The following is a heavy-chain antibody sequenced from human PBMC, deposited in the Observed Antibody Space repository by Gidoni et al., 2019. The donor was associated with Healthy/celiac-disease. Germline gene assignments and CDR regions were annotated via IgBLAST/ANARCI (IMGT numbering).Heavy chain of an antibody. Sequence: QVQLVESGGGVVQPGRSLRLSCAASGFTFRIYGMTWVRQAPGKGLEWVAVISYDGSNNNYADSVKGRFTISRDNSKNTLYLQMNSLRAEDTAVYYCAKDLDRPLYYGDSGTGLFDYWGQGTLVTVSS. CDR3: AKDLDRPLYYGDSGTGLFDY. D-gene: IGHD4-17*01. V-gene: IGHV3-30*18. CDR1: GFTFRIYG. CDR2: ISYDGSNN. J-gene: IGHJ4*02.